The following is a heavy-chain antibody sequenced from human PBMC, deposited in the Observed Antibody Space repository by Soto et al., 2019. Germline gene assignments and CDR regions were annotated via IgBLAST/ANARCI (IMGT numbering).Heavy chain of an antibody. J-gene: IGHJ6*02. CDR1: GFTFSSYG. D-gene: IGHD6-13*01. CDR3: ARDSRYSSSPGGFYYYYYGMDV. Sequence: LRLSCAASGFTFSSYGMHWVRQAPGKGLEWVAVIWYDGSNKYYADSVKGRFTISRDNSKNTLYLQMNSLRAEDTAVYYCARDSRYSSSPGGFYYYYYGMDVWGQGTTVTV. V-gene: IGHV3-33*01. CDR2: IWYDGSNK.